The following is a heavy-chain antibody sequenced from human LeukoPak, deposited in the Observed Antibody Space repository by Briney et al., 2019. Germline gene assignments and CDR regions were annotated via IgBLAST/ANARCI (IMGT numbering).Heavy chain of an antibody. Sequence: PGRSLRLSCAASGFSFNIYGLHWVRQAPGKGLEWVAAISHDGNNEFYADSVKGRFTISRDSSKNTVCLQMDELRAEDTAVYYCARDHYKYFDYWGQGTLVTVSS. CDR2: ISHDGNNE. CDR1: GFSFNIYG. CDR3: ARDHYKYFDY. D-gene: IGHD3-10*01. J-gene: IGHJ4*02. V-gene: IGHV3-30-3*01.